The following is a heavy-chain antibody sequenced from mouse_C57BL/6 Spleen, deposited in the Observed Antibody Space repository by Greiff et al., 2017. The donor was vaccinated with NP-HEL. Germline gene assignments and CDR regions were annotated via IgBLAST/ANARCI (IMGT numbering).Heavy chain of an antibody. CDR2: IDPSDSYT. Sequence: QVQLQQPGAELVMPGASVKLSCKASGYTFTSYWMHWVKQRPGQGLEWIGEIDPSDSYTNYNQKFKGKSTLTVDKSSSTAYMQLRSLTSEDSAVYYCARETYGSSYPAWFAYWGQRTLVTVSA. J-gene: IGHJ3*01. CDR1: GYTFTSYW. CDR3: ARETYGSSYPAWFAY. V-gene: IGHV1-69*01. D-gene: IGHD1-1*01.